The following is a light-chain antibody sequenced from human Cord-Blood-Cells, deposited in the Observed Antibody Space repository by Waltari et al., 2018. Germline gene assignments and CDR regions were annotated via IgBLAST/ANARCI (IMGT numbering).Light chain of an antibody. CDR3: CSYAGSSTWV. Sequence: QSALHQPASVSGSPGPSLTISCPGTSSDVGRYNLVSWYQQHPGKAPKLMIYEGSTRPSGVSNRFSGSKSGNTASLTISGLQAEDEADYYCCSYAGSSTWVFGGGTKLTVL. J-gene: IGLJ3*02. CDR1: SSDVGRYNL. CDR2: EGS. V-gene: IGLV2-23*01.